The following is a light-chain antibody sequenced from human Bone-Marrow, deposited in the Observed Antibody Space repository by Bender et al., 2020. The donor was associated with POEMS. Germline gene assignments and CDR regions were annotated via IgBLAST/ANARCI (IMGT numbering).Light chain of an antibody. CDR1: NSDVGSYNL. J-gene: IGLJ2*01. Sequence: QSALTQPASLSGSPGQSITISCTGTNSDVGSYNLVSWYQLHPDRAPKLIIFEVTRRPSGVSNRFSGSKSGNTASLTISGLQAEDEADYYCCLYAGSSTLVFGGGTKLTVL. CDR2: EVT. V-gene: IGLV2-23*02. CDR3: CLYAGSSTLV.